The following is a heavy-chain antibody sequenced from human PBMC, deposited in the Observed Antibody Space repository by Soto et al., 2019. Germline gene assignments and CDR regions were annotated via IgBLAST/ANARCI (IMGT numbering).Heavy chain of an antibody. J-gene: IGHJ4*02. CDR2: IIPIFGTA. D-gene: IGHD2-2*01. V-gene: IGHV1-69*06. Sequence: QVQLVQSGAEVKKPGSSVKVSCKASGGTFSSYAISWVRQAPGQGLEWMGGIIPIFGTANYAQKFQGRVTITADKPTSTAYREMRSRRSEDTALYYCGRERGYFSSTSCRYFDSWGQGPLVTVSS. CDR1: GGTFSSYA. CDR3: GRERGYFSSTSCRYFDS.